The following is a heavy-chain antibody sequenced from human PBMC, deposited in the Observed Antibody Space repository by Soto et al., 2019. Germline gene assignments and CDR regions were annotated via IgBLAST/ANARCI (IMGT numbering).Heavy chain of an antibody. CDR1: GGSISSYY. CDR2: IYYSGST. V-gene: IGHV4-59*01. J-gene: IGHJ6*02. CDR3: ARESFRFYYYGVDV. D-gene: IGHD3-10*01. Sequence: QVQLQESGPGLVKPSETLSLTCTVSGGSISSYYWSWIRQPPGKGLEWIGYIYYSGSTHYNPSLNIRDTISVDTSKNKFSLKLSSVAAAYTAVYYCARESFRFYYYGVDVWGQGTTVTVSS.